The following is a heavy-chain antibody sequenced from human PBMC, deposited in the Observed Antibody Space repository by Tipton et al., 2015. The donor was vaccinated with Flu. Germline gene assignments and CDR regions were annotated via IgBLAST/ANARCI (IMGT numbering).Heavy chain of an antibody. D-gene: IGHD2-21*01. CDR1: GGSISSSSYY. Sequence: TLSLTCTVSGGSISSSSYYWGWIRQPPGKGLEWIGSIYYSGNTYYNPSLKSRVTISVDTSKNQFFLKLSSVTAADTAVYYCARVTIVVVAAPGIYFDYWGQGTLVTVSS. V-gene: IGHV4-39*07. CDR2: IYYSGNT. J-gene: IGHJ4*02. CDR3: ARVTIVVVAAPGIYFDY.